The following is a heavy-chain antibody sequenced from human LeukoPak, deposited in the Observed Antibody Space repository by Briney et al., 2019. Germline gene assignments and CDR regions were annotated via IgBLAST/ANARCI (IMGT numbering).Heavy chain of an antibody. CDR3: AIERLLWFGELYFFDY. Sequence: GGSLRLSCAASGFTFSSYSMNWVRQAPGKGLEWDSYISSSSSTIYYADSVKGRFTISRDNAKNSLYLQMNSLRAEDTAVYYCAIERLLWFGELYFFDYWGQGTLVTVSS. CDR2: ISSSSSTI. D-gene: IGHD3-10*01. V-gene: IGHV3-48*01. CDR1: GFTFSSYS. J-gene: IGHJ4*02.